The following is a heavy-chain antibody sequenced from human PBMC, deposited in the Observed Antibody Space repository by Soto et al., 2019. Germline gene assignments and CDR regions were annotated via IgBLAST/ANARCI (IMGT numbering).Heavy chain of an antibody. CDR3: AIDRGADALDI. CDR2: IKQDGSEK. J-gene: IGHJ3*02. CDR1: GFIFSNYW. V-gene: IGHV3-7*05. D-gene: IGHD3-10*01. Sequence: EVQLVESGGGLVQPGGSLRLSCAASGFIFSNYWMSWVRQVPGRGLEWLAYIKQDGSEKYYVGSLKGRFIISRDNANNSLFLQMNSLRADDTAVYYCAIDRGADALDIWGQGTMVTVSS.